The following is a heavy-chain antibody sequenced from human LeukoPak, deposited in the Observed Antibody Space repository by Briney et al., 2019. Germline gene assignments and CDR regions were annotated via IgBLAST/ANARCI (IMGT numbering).Heavy chain of an antibody. D-gene: IGHD6-19*01. J-gene: IGHJ3*02. CDR3: ATVASEGGWYGNDAFDI. Sequence: GASVKVSCKASGYTFTSYAMHWVRQAPGQRLEWMGWINAGNGNTKYSQKFQGRVTITRDTSASTAYMELSSLRSEDTAVYYCATVASEGGWYGNDAFDIWGQGTMVTVSS. CDR1: GYTFTSYA. V-gene: IGHV1-3*01. CDR2: INAGNGNT.